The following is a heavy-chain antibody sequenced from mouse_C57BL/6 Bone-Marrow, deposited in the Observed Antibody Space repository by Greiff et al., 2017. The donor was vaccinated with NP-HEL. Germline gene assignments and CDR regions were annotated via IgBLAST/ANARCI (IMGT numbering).Heavy chain of an antibody. CDR3: ARGGWLLLAWFAY. CDR1: GYSITSGYY. V-gene: IGHV3-6*01. Sequence: EVQRVESGPGLVKPSQSLSLTCSVTGYSITSGYYWNWIRQFPGNKLEWMGYISYDGSNNYNPSLKNRISITRDTSKNQFFLKLNSVTTEDTATYYCARGGWLLLAWFAYWGQGTLVTVSA. D-gene: IGHD2-3*01. CDR2: ISYDGSN. J-gene: IGHJ3*01.